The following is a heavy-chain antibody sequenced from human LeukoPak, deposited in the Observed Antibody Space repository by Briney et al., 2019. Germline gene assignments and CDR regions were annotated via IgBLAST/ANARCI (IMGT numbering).Heavy chain of an antibody. V-gene: IGHV1-2*02. J-gene: IGHJ4*02. D-gene: IGHD1-1*01. Sequence: ASVKVSCKASGYTFTGYYMHWVRQAPGQGLEWMGWINPNSGGTNYAQKFQGRVTMTRDTSISTAYMEPSRLRSDDTAVYYCARVGWNNWNDVRRAFDYWGQGTLVTVSS. CDR1: GYTFTGYY. CDR2: INPNSGGT. CDR3: ARVGWNNWNDVRRAFDY.